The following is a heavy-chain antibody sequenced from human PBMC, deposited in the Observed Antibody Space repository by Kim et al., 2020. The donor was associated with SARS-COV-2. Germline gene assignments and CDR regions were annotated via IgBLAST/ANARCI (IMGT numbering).Heavy chain of an antibody. J-gene: IGHJ3*02. Sequence: GGSLRLSCAASGFTFSSYSMNWVRQAPGKGLEWVSSISSSSSYIYYADSVKGRFTISRDNAKNSLYLQMNSLRAEDTAVYYCARDVSSIPAAMGAFDIWGQGTMVTVSS. CDR2: ISSSSSYI. D-gene: IGHD2-2*01. CDR1: GFTFSSYS. CDR3: ARDVSSIPAAMGAFDI. V-gene: IGHV3-21*04.